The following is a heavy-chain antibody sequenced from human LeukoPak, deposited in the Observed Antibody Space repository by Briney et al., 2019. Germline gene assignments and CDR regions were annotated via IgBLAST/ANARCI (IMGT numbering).Heavy chain of an antibody. CDR1: GFTFSSYA. Sequence: PGGSLRLSCAASGFTFSSYAMHWVHQAPGKGLEWVAVISYDGSNKYYADSVKGRFTISRDNSKNTLYLQMNSLRAEDTAVYYCATEAGTDWEFAYWGRGTLVTVSS. D-gene: IGHD6-13*01. V-gene: IGHV3-30*04. CDR2: ISYDGSNK. J-gene: IGHJ4*02. CDR3: ATEAGTDWEFAY.